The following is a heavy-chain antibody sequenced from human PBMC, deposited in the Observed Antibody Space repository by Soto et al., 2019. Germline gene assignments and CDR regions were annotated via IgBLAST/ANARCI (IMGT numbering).Heavy chain of an antibody. CDR1: GYSFTSYW. CDR2: IYPGDSDT. D-gene: IGHD6-25*01. J-gene: IGHJ4*02. V-gene: IGHV5-51*01. Sequence: PGESLKISCKGSGYSFTSYWIGWVRQMPGKGLEWMGIIYPGDSDTRYSPSFQGQVTISADKSISTAYLKWSSLKASDTAMYYWANFPSPLYTSGCYYFDYGGQGTLVTVS. CDR3: ANFPSPLYTSGCYYFDY.